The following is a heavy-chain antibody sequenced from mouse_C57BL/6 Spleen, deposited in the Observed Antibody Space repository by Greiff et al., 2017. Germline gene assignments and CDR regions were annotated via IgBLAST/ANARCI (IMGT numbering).Heavy chain of an antibody. J-gene: IGHJ1*03. CDR1: GYTFTDYN. CDR2: INPNNGVT. CDR3: ARSYYGSSYWYFDV. Sequence: VQLQQSGPELVKPGASVKIPCKASGYTFTDYNMDWVKQSHGKSLEWIGDINPNNGVTIYNQKFKGKATLTVDKSSSTAYMELRSLTSEDTAVYYCARSYYGSSYWYFDVWGTGTTVTVSS. V-gene: IGHV1-18*01. D-gene: IGHD1-1*01.